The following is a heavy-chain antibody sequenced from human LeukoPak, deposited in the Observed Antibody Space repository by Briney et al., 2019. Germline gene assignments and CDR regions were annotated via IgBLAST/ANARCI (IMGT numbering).Heavy chain of an antibody. J-gene: IGHJ5*02. Sequence: SETLSLTCAVYGGSFSGYYWSWIRQPPGKGLEWVGEINHSGSTNYNPSLKSRVTISVDTSKNQFSLKLSSVTAADTAVYYCARGASGRHNWFDPWGQGTLATVSS. CDR1: GGSFSGYY. V-gene: IGHV4-34*01. CDR3: ARGASGRHNWFDP. CDR2: INHSGST. D-gene: IGHD3-10*01.